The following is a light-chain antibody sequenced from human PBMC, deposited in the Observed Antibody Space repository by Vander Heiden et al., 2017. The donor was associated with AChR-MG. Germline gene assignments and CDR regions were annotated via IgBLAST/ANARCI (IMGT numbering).Light chain of an antibody. CDR1: QRISSY. CDR3: HQSYRAPDT. V-gene: IGKV1-39*01. Sequence: DIQMTQSPSSLSASVGDRVSITCRASQRISSYLSWYQQKPGKAPKLLISAASSLESGVPSRFSGSGVGKDFSLTISSLQPEDFATYYCHQSYRAPDTLGGGTKVE. J-gene: IGKJ4*01. CDR2: AAS.